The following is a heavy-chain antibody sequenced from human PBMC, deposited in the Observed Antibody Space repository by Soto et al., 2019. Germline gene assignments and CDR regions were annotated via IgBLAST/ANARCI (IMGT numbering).Heavy chain of an antibody. CDR1: GFTFSSYA. J-gene: IGHJ6*02. CDR3: AKDQNIQLWPRYYYYGMNV. CDR2: ISGSGGST. V-gene: IGHV3-23*01. D-gene: IGHD5-18*01. Sequence: GGSLRLSCAASGFTFSSYAMSWVRQAPGKGLEWVSAISGSGGSTYYADSVKGRFTISRDNSKNTLYLQMNSLRAEDTAVYYCAKDQNIQLWPRYYYYGMNVWGQGTTVTVSS.